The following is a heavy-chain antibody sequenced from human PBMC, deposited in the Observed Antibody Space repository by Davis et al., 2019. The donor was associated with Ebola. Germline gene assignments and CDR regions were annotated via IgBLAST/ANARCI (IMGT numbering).Heavy chain of an antibody. D-gene: IGHD3-16*01. V-gene: IGHV3-21*01. CDR1: GFTFSSYS. CDR2: ISSSSSYI. Sequence: GGSLRLSCAASGFTFSSYSMNWVRQAPGKGLEWVSSISSSSSYIYYADSVKGRFTISRDNAKNSLYLQMNSLRAEDTAVYYCAREGRLGGVSDYWGQGTLVTVSS. CDR3: AREGRLGGVSDY. J-gene: IGHJ4*02.